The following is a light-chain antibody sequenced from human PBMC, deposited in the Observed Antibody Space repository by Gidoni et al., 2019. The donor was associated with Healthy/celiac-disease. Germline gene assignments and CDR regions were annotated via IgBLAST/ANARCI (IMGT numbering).Light chain of an antibody. Sequence: SYELTQPPSVSVSPGQTASISCSGDKLGDKYACWYQQKPGQSPVLVIYQDSKRPSGIPERFSGSNSENTATLTISETQAMDEADYYCQAWDSSTADVVFGGGTKLTV. CDR2: QDS. CDR3: QAWDSSTADVV. CDR1: KLGDKY. J-gene: IGLJ2*01. V-gene: IGLV3-1*01.